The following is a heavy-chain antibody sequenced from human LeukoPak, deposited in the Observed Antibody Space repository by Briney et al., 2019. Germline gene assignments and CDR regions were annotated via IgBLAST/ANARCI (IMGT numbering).Heavy chain of an antibody. CDR1: GFVFSDYW. CDR3: ARDDLYCGGDCSPFDY. V-gene: IGHV3-7*01. Sequence: PGGSLRLSCAASGFVFSDYWMSWVRQAPGKGLEWVANIKQDGSQKFYLDSVKGRFTISRDNAKNSLYLQMTSLGAEDTAVYYCARDDLYCGGDCSPFDYWGQGTPVTVSS. D-gene: IGHD2-21*01. J-gene: IGHJ4*02. CDR2: IKQDGSQK.